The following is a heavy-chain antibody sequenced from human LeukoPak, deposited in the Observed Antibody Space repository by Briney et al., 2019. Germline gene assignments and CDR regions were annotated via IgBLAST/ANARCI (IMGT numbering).Heavy chain of an antibody. CDR3: ARDEVGYSYGPGDY. D-gene: IGHD5-18*01. CDR2: IYYSGST. V-gene: IGHV4-39*07. CDR1: GGSISSSSYY. Sequence: PSETLSLTCTVSGGSISSSSYYWGWIRQPPGKGLEWIGSIYYSGSTYYNPSLKSRVTISVDTSKNQFSLKLSSVTAADTAVYYCARDEVGYSYGPGDYWGQGTLVTVSS. J-gene: IGHJ4*02.